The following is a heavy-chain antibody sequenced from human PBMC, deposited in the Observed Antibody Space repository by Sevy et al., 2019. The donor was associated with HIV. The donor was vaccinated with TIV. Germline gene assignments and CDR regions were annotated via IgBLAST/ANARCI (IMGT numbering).Heavy chain of an antibody. CDR1: GFSFDDYT. D-gene: IGHD5-12*01. Sequence: GGSLSLSCAAPGFSFDDYTMNWVRQAPGKGLEWVSGITWNGDNIFYAEAVKGRFTVSRDNDKTSLFLQMDSLRAEDTAVYYCARDRRGYFHKSGYLISDAFDVWGQGTLVTVSS. V-gene: IGHV3-20*04. J-gene: IGHJ3*01. CDR2: ITWNGDNI. CDR3: ARDRRGYFHKSGYLISDAFDV.